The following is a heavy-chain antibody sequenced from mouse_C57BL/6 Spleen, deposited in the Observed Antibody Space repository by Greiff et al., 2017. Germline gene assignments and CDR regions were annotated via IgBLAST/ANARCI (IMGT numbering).Heavy chain of an antibody. Sequence: QVQLQQSGAELVRPGASVKLSCKASGYTFTDYYINWVKQRPGQGLEWIARIYPGSGNTYYNEKFKGKATLTAEKSSSTAYMQLSSLTSEDSAVYFCARNYYGSPYYFDYWGQGTTLTVSS. J-gene: IGHJ2*01. V-gene: IGHV1-76*01. D-gene: IGHD1-1*01. CDR2: IYPGSGNT. CDR3: ARNYYGSPYYFDY. CDR1: GYTFTDYY.